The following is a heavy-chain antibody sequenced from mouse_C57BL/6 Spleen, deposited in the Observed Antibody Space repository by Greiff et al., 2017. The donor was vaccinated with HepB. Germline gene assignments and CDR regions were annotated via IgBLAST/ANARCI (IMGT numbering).Heavy chain of an antibody. Sequence: EVMLVESGGGLVKPGGSLKLSCAASGFTFSSYAMSWVRQTPEKRLEWVATISDGGSYTYYPDNVKGRFTISRDNAKNNLYLQMSHLKSEDTAMYYCARVGRTGGLDYWGQGTTLTVSS. D-gene: IGHD1-1*01. CDR3: ARVGRTGGLDY. V-gene: IGHV5-4*03. CDR1: GFTFSSYA. J-gene: IGHJ2*01. CDR2: ISDGGSYT.